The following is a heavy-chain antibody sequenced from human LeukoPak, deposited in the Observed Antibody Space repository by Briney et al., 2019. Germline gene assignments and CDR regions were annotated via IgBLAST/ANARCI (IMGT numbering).Heavy chain of an antibody. CDR3: AGLLWHYYYMDV. D-gene: IGHD3-10*01. J-gene: IGHJ6*03. CDR1: GGSISSSSYY. CDR2: IYYSGST. Sequence: SETLSLTCTVSGGSISSSSYYWGWIRQPPGKGLEWIGSIYYSGSTYYNPSLKSRVTISVDTSKNQFSLKLSSVTAADTAVYYCAGLLWHYYYMDVWGKGTTVTVSS. V-gene: IGHV4-39*01.